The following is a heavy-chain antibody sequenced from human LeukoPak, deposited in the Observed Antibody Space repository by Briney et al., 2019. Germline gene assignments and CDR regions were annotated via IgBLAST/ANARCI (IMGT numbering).Heavy chain of an antibody. J-gene: IGHJ6*02. Sequence: VASVKVSCKASGYTFTSYGISWVRQAPGQGLEWMGWISAYNGNTNYAQKLQGRVTMTTDTSTSTAYMELRSLRSDDRAVYYCARGVLSAGVRYYYYGMDVWGQGTTVTVSS. CDR3: ARGVLSAGVRYYYYGMDV. CDR1: GYTFTSYG. V-gene: IGHV1-18*01. CDR2: ISAYNGNT. D-gene: IGHD2-15*01.